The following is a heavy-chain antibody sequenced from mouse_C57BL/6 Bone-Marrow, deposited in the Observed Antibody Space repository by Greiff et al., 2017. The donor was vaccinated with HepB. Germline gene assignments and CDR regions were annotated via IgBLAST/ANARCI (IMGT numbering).Heavy chain of an antibody. J-gene: IGHJ2*01. V-gene: IGHV1-47*01. D-gene: IGHD1-1*02. CDR2: FHPYNDDT. Sequence: VQRVESGAELVKPGASVKMSCKASGYTFTTYPIEWMKQNHGKSLEWIGNFHPYNDDTKYNEKFKGKATLTVEKSSSTVYLELSRLTSDDSAVYYCARRVPGGSYYFDYWGQGTTLTVSS. CDR3: ARRVPGGSYYFDY. CDR1: GYTFTTYP.